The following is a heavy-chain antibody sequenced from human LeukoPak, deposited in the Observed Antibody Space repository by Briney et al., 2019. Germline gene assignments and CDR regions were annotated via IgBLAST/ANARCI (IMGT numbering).Heavy chain of an antibody. CDR2: IYYSGST. D-gene: IGHD3-9*01. CDR1: GGSISTSSYY. J-gene: IGHJ4*02. Sequence: SETLSLTCTVSGGSISTSSYYWGWIRQPPGKGLEWIGTIYYSGSTNYNPSLKSRVTISVDTSKNQFSLKLSSVTAADTAVYYCARGYHDILTGYYWRYYFDYWGQGTLVTVSS. CDR3: ARGYHDILTGYYWRYYFDY. V-gene: IGHV4-39*07.